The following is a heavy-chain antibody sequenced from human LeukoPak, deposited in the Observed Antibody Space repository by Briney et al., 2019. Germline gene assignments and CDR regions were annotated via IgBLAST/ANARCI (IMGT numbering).Heavy chain of an antibody. CDR3: ERVSQVRAADV. CDR1: GFTFSSYS. CDR2: ISSSSSYI. V-gene: IGHV3-21*01. J-gene: IGHJ6*04. Sequence: GVSLRLSCAASGFTFSSYSMNWVRQAPGKGLEWVSSISSSSSYIYYADSVKCRFTISRDNAKKSLYLQMNSLRAEDTAVYYCERVSQVRAADVWGKGTTVTVSS.